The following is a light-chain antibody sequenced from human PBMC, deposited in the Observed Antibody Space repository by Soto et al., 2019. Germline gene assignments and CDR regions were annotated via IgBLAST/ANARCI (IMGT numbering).Light chain of an antibody. V-gene: IGKV3-11*01. CDR2: DAS. Sequence: EIVLTQSPGTLSLSPGERATLSCRASQSVSSHLAWYQQKPGQAPRLLIYDASNRATGIPARFSGSESGTDFTLTISSLEPEDFAVYHCVQRTTWPWTCGQGSKVEIK. J-gene: IGKJ1*01. CDR3: VQRTTWPWT. CDR1: QSVSSH.